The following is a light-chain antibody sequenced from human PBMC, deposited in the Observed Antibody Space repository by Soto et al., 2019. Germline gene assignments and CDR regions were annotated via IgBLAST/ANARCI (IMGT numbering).Light chain of an antibody. J-gene: IGLJ3*02. CDR1: SSDGGNYNY. V-gene: IGLV2-11*01. CDR2: DVN. Sequence: QSALTQPRSVSGSPGQSVTISCTGTSSDGGNYNYVSWYQKHPGKAPKVLIYDVNKWPSGVADRFSGSKSGNTASLTTSGLQAEDEAAYYCFSYAGSYTWVFGGGTKLTVL. CDR3: FSYAGSYTWV.